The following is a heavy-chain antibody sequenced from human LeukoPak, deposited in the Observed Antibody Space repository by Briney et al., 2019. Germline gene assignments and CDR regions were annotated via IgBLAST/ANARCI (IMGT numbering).Heavy chain of an antibody. CDR2: IIPILGIA. CDR3: ARGARGLERRNWFDP. Sequence: SVKVSCKASGGTFSSYAISCVRQAPGQGLEWMGMIIPILGIANYAQKFQGRVTMTRDTSISTAYMELSRLRSDDTAVYYCARGARGLERRNWFDPWGQGTLVTVSS. D-gene: IGHD1-1*01. CDR1: GGTFSSYA. J-gene: IGHJ5*02. V-gene: IGHV1-69*04.